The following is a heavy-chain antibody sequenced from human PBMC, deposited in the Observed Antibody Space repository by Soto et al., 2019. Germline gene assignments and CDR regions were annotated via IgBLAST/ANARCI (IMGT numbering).Heavy chain of an antibody. CDR3: ARDPAHEDYWYFDL. D-gene: IGHD2-2*01. V-gene: IGHV1-69*10. J-gene: IGHJ2*01. Sequence: ASVKVSCKASGGTFSSYAISWGRQAPGQGLEWMGGIIPILGIANYAQKFQGRVTITADKSTSTAYMELSSLRSEDTAVYYFARDPAHEDYWYFDLWGRGTLVTVSS. CDR1: GGTFSSYA. CDR2: IIPILGIA.